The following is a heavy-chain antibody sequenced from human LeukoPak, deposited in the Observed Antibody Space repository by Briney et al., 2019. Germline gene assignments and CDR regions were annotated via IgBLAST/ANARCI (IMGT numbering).Heavy chain of an antibody. CDR1: GFTFSSYA. V-gene: IGHV3-23*01. J-gene: IGHJ4*02. CDR2: ISGSGGSA. Sequence: GGSLRLSCAASGFTFSSYAMSWVRQAPGKGLEWVSAISGSGGSAYYADSVKGRFTISRDNSKNTLYLQMNSLRAEDSAVYYCASFRLGVSDYWGQGTLVTVSS. CDR3: ASFRLGVSDY. D-gene: IGHD3-16*01.